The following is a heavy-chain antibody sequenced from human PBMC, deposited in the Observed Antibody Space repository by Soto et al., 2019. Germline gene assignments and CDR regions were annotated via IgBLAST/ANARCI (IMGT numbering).Heavy chain of an antibody. Sequence: ASVKVSCKASGYTFTSYAMHWVRQATGQRLEWMGWINAGNGNTKYSQKFQGRVTITRDTSASTAYMELSSLRSEDTAVYYCARGPSYGIVVVVAATGWFDPWGHGTLVTVSS. V-gene: IGHV1-3*01. D-gene: IGHD2-15*01. CDR3: ARGPSYGIVVVVAATGWFDP. J-gene: IGHJ5*02. CDR1: GYTFTSYA. CDR2: INAGNGNT.